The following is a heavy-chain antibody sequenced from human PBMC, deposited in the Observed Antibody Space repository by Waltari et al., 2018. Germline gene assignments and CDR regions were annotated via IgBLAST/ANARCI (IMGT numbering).Heavy chain of an antibody. V-gene: IGHV3-11*04. CDR1: GFNFSDYY. D-gene: IGHD7-27*01. CDR3: ARKQPGADY. Sequence: QVQLVESGGGLVNPGGSLRLSCVGSGFNFSDYYMNWIRQAPGKGLEWVSYISSSGRTIYYADSVKGRFTISRDNAKNSLSLQMNSLRADDSAVYYCARKQPGADYWGQGTLVTVSS. CDR2: ISSSGRTI. J-gene: IGHJ4*01.